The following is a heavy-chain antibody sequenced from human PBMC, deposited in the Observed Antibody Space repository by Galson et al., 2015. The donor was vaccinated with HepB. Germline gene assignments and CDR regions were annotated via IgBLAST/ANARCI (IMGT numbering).Heavy chain of an antibody. CDR2: IYYSGST. J-gene: IGHJ6*03. V-gene: IGHV4-31*03. CDR1: GGSISSGGYY. Sequence: TLSLTCTVSGGSISSGGYYWSWIRQHPGKGLEWIGYIYYSGSTYYNPSLKSRVTISANTSKNQFSLKLSSVTAADTAVYYCARVDIVVVPGVIRDYYYYMDVWGEGTTVTVSS. CDR3: ARVDIVVVPGVIRDYYYYMDV. D-gene: IGHD2-2*01.